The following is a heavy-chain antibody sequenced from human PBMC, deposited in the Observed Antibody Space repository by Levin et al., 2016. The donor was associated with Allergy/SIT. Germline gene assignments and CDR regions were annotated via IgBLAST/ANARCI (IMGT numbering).Heavy chain of an antibody. CDR2: ISSSGTNI. V-gene: IGHV3-11*01. D-gene: IGHD2-21*02. CDR3: ARDHLDKVVVPDMTFANWFDP. Sequence: WIRQPPGKGLEWISYISSSGTNIYYADSVKGRFTISRDNAKNSLHLQMNSLRADDTAVYYCARDHLDKVVVPDMTFANWFDPWGQGTLVTVS. J-gene: IGHJ5*02.